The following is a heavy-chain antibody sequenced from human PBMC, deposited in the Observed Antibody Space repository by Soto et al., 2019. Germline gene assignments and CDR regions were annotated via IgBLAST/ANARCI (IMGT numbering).Heavy chain of an antibody. CDR2: ISGSAGST. CDR3: AKDAGRYCTSASCAALPLIDY. V-gene: IGHV3-23*01. CDR1: GFAFSSYA. J-gene: IGHJ4*02. Sequence: GGSLRLCCAASGFAFSSYAMSWVRQAPGKGLEWVSSISGSAGSTYYAESVKGRFTVSRDNSKDTLYLQMNSLTVEDTAIYYCAKDAGRYCTSASCAALPLIDYWGQGALVTVSS. D-gene: IGHD2-2*01.